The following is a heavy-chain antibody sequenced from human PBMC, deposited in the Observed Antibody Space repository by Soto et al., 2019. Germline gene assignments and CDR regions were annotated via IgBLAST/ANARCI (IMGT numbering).Heavy chain of an antibody. J-gene: IGHJ5*02. V-gene: IGHV3-66*01. D-gene: IGHD3-22*01. Sequence: EVQLVESGGGFVRPGGSLRLYCAASGFTVSSNYMSWVRQAPGKGLEWVSVIYSGGTTYYADSVKGRFTISRDNSKNTLYLQMNSLRAEDTAVYYCARIGDSSDYRGWFDPWGQGTLVTVSS. CDR3: ARIGDSSDYRGWFDP. CDR2: IYSGGTT. CDR1: GFTVSSNY.